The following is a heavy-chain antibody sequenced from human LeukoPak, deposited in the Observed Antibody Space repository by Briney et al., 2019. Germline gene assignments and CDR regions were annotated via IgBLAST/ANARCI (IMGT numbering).Heavy chain of an antibody. CDR2: ISAYNGNT. Sequence: ASVKVSCKASGYTFTSYGISWVRQAPGQGLEWMGWISAYNGNTNYAQKLQGRVTMTTDTSTSTAYMELRSLRSDDTAVYYCARVITMVRGVIITELTYGMDVWGQGTTVTVSS. D-gene: IGHD3-10*01. V-gene: IGHV1-18*01. J-gene: IGHJ6*02. CDR3: ARVITMVRGVIITELTYGMDV. CDR1: GYTFTSYG.